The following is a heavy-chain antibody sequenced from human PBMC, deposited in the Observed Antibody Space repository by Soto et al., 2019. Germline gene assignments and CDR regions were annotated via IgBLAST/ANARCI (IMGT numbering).Heavy chain of an antibody. CDR1: GFDFSTYE. CDR2: ISYSGNTI. J-gene: IGHJ5*02. D-gene: IGHD3-16*01. V-gene: IGHV3-48*03. CDR3: AKPVTAPLGWFDP. Sequence: GGSLRLSCVASGFDFSTYEMNWLRQAPGKGPEWLSYISYSGNTIYYADSVKGRFTISRDNAKNSLYLQMNSLRAEDTAVYYCAKPVTAPLGWFDPWGQGTLVTVSS.